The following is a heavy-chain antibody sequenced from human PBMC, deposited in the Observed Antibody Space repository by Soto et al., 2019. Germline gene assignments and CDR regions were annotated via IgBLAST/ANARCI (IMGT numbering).Heavy chain of an antibody. CDR3: APRARASEGLFAP. J-gene: IGHJ5*02. V-gene: IGHV2-5*02. D-gene: IGHD6-6*01. CDR1: GFSLTTSGVA. CDR2: IYWDDDK. Sequence: QITLKESGPTLVKPTQTLTLTCTFSGFSLTTSGVAVGWIRQPPGKALEWLSVIYWDDDKRSSPSLRNRLTITTDTSKTQVVLTPTNLDPVDTATYSCAPRARASEGLFAPWGQGILVTVSS.